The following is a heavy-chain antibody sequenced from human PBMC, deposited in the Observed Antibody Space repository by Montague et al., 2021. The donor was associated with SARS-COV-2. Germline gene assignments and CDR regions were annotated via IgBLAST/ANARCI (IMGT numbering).Heavy chain of an antibody. J-gene: IGHJ4*02. CDR3: ARSRRLGSGLSLPSLSFDD. Sequence: SGSTSSNPSFRSRVTISVDTSQNQFSLKLSSLTAADTAVYYCARSRRLGSGLSLPSLSFDDGGQGTLVTVTP. CDR2: SGST. V-gene: IGHV4-59*01. D-gene: IGHD5-12*01.